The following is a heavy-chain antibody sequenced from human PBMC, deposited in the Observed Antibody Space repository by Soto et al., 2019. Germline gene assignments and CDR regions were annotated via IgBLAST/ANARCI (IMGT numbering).Heavy chain of an antibody. D-gene: IGHD3-3*01. Sequence: GGSLRLSCAASGFTFSSYAMSWVRQAPGKGLEWVSSISKSGGSPHYADSVKGRFTISRDNSESTLYLQMNSLRSEDTAVYYCARAIITIFGVVTPLDYYYYGMDVWGQGTTVTVSS. CDR3: ARAIITIFGVVTPLDYYYYGMDV. CDR2: ISKSGGSP. CDR1: GFTFSSYA. V-gene: IGHV3-23*01. J-gene: IGHJ6*02.